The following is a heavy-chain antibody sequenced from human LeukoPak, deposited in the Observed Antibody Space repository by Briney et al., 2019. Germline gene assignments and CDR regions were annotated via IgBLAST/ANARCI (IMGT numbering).Heavy chain of an antibody. V-gene: IGHV3-23*01. CDR1: GFTFSSYG. Sequence: GGSLRLSCAASGFTFSSYGMSWVRQAPGKGLEWVSAISGSGGSTYYADSVKGRFTISRDNSMNTLYLQVNSLRVEDTAVYYCAKDRLGAMMYFDFWGQGTLVTVSS. D-gene: IGHD1-26*01. CDR3: AKDRLGAMMYFDF. J-gene: IGHJ4*02. CDR2: ISGSGGST.